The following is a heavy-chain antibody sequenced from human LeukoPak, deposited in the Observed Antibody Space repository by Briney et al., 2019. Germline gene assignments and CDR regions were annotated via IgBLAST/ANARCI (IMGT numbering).Heavy chain of an antibody. CDR2: ISSSSSYI. J-gene: IGHJ3*02. V-gene: IGHV3-21*01. D-gene: IGHD3/OR15-3a*01. Sequence: GSLRLSCAASGFTFSSYSMKWVRQAPGKGLEWVSSISSSSSYIYYADSVKGRFTISRDNAKNSLYLQMNSLRADDAAVYYCARGWTSDAFDIWGQGTMVTVSS. CDR3: ARGWTSDAFDI. CDR1: GFTFSSYS.